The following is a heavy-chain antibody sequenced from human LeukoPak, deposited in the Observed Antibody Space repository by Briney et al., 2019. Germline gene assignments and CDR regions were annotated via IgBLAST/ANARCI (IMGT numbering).Heavy chain of an antibody. Sequence: GRSLRLSCAASGFTFGSYAMHWVRQAPGKGLEWVAVISHDGSNKYYADSVKGRFTISRDNSKNTLYLQMNSLRAEDTAVYYCARGQFDWLYIFDYWGQGTLVTVSS. CDR1: GFTFGSYA. CDR3: ARGQFDWLYIFDY. V-gene: IGHV3-30*04. CDR2: ISHDGSNK. J-gene: IGHJ4*02. D-gene: IGHD3-9*01.